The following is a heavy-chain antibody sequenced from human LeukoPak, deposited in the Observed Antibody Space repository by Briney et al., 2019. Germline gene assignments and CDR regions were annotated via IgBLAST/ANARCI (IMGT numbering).Heavy chain of an antibody. CDR2: ISYDGSNK. Sequence: GGSLRLSCAASGFTFSSFGMHWVRQAPGKGLEWVAVISYDGSNKYYADSVKGRFTISRDNSKNTLYLQMSSLRAEDTAVYYCARGPRWLRLTPFDYWGQGTLVTVSS. D-gene: IGHD5-12*01. CDR1: GFTFSSFG. J-gene: IGHJ4*02. CDR3: ARGPRWLRLTPFDY. V-gene: IGHV3-30*03.